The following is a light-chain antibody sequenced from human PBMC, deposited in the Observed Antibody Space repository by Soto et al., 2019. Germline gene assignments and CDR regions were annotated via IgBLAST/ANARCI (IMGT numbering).Light chain of an antibody. Sequence: EIVLTQSPGTLSLSPGERATLSCRASQSVSSSFLAWYQQKPGQAPRLLIYGASSRTTGIPDGLSGSGSGTDFTLTLSRREPEDFAVYYCQQYDTSPWTSGQGTKVEIK. V-gene: IGKV3-20*01. J-gene: IGKJ1*01. CDR2: GAS. CDR1: QSVSSSF. CDR3: QQYDTSPWT.